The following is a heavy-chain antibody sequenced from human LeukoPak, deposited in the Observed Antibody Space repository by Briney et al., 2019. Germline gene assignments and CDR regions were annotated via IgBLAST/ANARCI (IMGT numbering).Heavy chain of an antibody. CDR1: GYTLTELS. CDR2: IIPILGIA. Sequence: SVKVSCKVSGYTLTELSMHWVRQAPGKGLEWMGRIIPILGIANYAQKFQGRVTITADKSTSTAYMELSSLRSEDTAVYYCARGKRSSEVDVWGQGTTVTVSS. J-gene: IGHJ6*02. D-gene: IGHD6-19*01. CDR3: ARGKRSSEVDV. V-gene: IGHV1-69*04.